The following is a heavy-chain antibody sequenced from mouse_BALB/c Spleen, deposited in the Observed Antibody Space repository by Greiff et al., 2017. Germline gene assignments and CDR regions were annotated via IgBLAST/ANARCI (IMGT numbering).Heavy chain of an antibody. CDR3: ARDACYYGSRGYFDV. CDR1: GFSLTSYG. V-gene: IGHV2-9*02. CDR2: IWAGGST. J-gene: IGHJ1*01. D-gene: IGHD1-1*01. Sequence: VKLMESGPGLVAPSQSLSITCTVSGFSLTSYGVHWVRQPPGKGLEWLGVIWAGGSTNYNSALMSRLSISKDNSKSQVFLKMNSLQTDDTAMYYCARDACYYGSRGYFDVWGAGTTVTVSS.